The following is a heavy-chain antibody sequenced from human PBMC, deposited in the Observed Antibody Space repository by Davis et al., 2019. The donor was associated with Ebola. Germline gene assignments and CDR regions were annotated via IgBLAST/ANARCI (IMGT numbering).Heavy chain of an antibody. CDR1: GFTFSSYA. CDR3: ARAKGTIWFREPHGIGYGMDV. Sequence: GESLKISCAASGFTFSSYAMHWVRQAPGKGLEWVAVISYDGSNKYYADSVKGRFTISRDNSKNTLYLQMNSLRAEDTAVYYCARAKGTIWFREPHGIGYGMDVWGQGTTVTVSS. V-gene: IGHV3-30-3*01. D-gene: IGHD3-10*01. J-gene: IGHJ6*02. CDR2: ISYDGSNK.